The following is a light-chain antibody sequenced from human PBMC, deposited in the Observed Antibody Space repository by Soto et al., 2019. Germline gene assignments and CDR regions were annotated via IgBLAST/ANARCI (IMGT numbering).Light chain of an antibody. CDR1: NIGSKS. J-gene: IGLJ2*01. V-gene: IGLV3-21*04. Sequence: SYELTQPPSVSVAPGKTARISCGGNNIGSKSVNWYQRKPGQAPVLVIYSDPDLPSVIPERCSGSNSGNTATLTISRVEAGDEADYYCQVWDSSSAHVVFGGGTKLTVL. CDR2: SDP. CDR3: QVWDSSSAHVV.